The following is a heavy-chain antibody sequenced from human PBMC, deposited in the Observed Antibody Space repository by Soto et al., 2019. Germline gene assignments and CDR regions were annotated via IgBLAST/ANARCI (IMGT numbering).Heavy chain of an antibody. CDR3: ARRSGGSSSWYDLDYYGMDV. CDR1: GCSFTSYW. CDR2: IYPGDSDT. D-gene: IGHD6-13*01. J-gene: IGHJ6*02. V-gene: IGHV5-51*01. Sequence: GESLKISCKGSGCSFTSYWIGWVRQMPGKGLEWMGIIYPGDSDTRYSPSFQGQVTISADKSISTAYLQWSSLKASDTAMYYCARRSGGSSSWYDLDYYGMDVWGQGTTVTVSS.